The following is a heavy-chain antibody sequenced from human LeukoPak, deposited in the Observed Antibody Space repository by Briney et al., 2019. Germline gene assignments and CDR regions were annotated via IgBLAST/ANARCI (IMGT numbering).Heavy chain of an antibody. CDR1: GGSISSSSYY. V-gene: IGHV4-39*07. CDR2: IYYSGST. CDR3: ALTNCSSTSCYQGKGRTLQYLRYDHAFDI. J-gene: IGHJ3*02. D-gene: IGHD2-2*01. Sequence: SETLSLTCTVSGGSISSSSYYWGWIRQPPGKGLEWIGSIYYSGSTYYNPSLKSRVTISVDTSKNQFSLKLSSVTAADTAVYYCALTNCSSTSCYQGKGRTLQYLRYDHAFDIWGQGTMVTVSS.